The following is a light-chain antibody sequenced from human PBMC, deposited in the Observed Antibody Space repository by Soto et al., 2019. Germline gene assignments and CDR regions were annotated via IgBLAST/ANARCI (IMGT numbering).Light chain of an antibody. CDR1: QTISSNY. J-gene: IGKJ1*01. V-gene: IGKV3-20*01. CDR3: QQYVSWT. CDR2: GTS. Sequence: DIVLTQSPGTLSVSPGERATLSCRASQTISSNYLAWYQQKPGQPPSLLIYGTSSRATGIPDRFSGSGSGTDFTLTISTREPEDSAIYYCQQYVSWTFGQGTKVEIK.